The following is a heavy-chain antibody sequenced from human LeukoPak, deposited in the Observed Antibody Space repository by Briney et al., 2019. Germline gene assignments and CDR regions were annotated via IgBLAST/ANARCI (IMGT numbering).Heavy chain of an antibody. J-gene: IGHJ4*02. V-gene: IGHV4-34*01. D-gene: IGHD2-15*01. CDR1: GRSFSGYY. Sequence: SETLSLTCAVYGRSFSGYYWSWIRQPPGKGQEWIGEINHSGSTNYNPSLKSRVTISVDTSKNQFSLKLSSVTAADTAVYYCARSRGYCSGGRCYYFDYWGQGTLVTVSS. CDR2: INHSGST. CDR3: ARSRGYCSGGRCYYFDY.